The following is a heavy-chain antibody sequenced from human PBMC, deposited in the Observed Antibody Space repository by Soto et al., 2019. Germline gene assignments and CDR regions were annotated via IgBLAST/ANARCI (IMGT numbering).Heavy chain of an antibody. CDR1: GGSISSGDYY. D-gene: IGHD3-22*01. J-gene: IGHJ5*02. CDR3: ARAPSYDSSGYLWFDP. Sequence: SETLSLTCTVSGGSISSGDYYWSWIRQPPGKGLEWIGYIYYSGSTYYNPSLKSRVTISVDTSKNQFSLKLSSVTAADTAVYYCARAPSYDSSGYLWFDPWGQGTLVTVSS. CDR2: IYYSGST. V-gene: IGHV4-30-4*01.